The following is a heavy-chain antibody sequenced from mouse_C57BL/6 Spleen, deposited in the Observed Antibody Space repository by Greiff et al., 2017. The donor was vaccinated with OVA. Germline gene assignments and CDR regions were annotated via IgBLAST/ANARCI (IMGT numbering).Heavy chain of an antibody. CDR3: ARSGQLRPQHYAMDY. D-gene: IGHD3-2*02. J-gene: IGHJ4*01. Sequence: QVQLQQPGAELVKPGASVKMSCKASGYTFTSYWITWVKQRPGQGLEWIGDIYPGSGSTNYNEKFKSKATLTVDTSSSTAYMQLSSLTSEDSAVYDGARSGQLRPQHYAMDYWGQGTSVTVSS. CDR2: IYPGSGST. CDR1: GYTFTSYW. V-gene: IGHV1-55*01.